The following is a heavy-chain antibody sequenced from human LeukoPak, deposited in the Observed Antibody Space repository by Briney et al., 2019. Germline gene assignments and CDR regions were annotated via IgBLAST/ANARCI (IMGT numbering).Heavy chain of an antibody. J-gene: IGHJ3*02. D-gene: IGHD5-24*01. CDR2: IYDSEST. CDR1: GVSISSGGYY. CDR3: ARLGMATITHDAFDI. V-gene: IGHV4-31*03. Sequence: SETLSLTCTVSGVSISSGGYYWSWIRQHPGKGLEWIGYIYDSESTYYNPSLKSRVTISADTSKNHFSLQLSSVTAADTAIYYCARLGMATITHDAFDIWGQGTMVTVSS.